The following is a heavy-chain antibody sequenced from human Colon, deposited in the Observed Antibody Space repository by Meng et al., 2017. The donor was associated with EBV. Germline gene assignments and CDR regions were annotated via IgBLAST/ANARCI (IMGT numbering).Heavy chain of an antibody. CDR3: ARDTSNWFDP. CDR2: INPNSGGT. V-gene: IGHV1-2*06. CDR1: GYTFTGYY. Sequence: QVPRVESGAEVKKPGASVKVSCKASGYTFTGYYMHWVRQAPGQGLECMGRINPNSGGTNYAQKFQGRVTMTRDTSISTAYMELSRLRSDDTAVYYCARDTSNWFDPWGQGTLVTVSS. J-gene: IGHJ5*02.